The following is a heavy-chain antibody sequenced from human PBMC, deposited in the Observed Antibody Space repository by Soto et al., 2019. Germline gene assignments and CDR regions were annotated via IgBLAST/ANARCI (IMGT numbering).Heavy chain of an antibody. V-gene: IGHV1-69*13. CDR2: IIPIFGTA. D-gene: IGHD1-20*01. CDR3: ARSITGTFYGMDV. Sequence: SVKVSCKASGGTFSSYAISWVRQAPGQGLEWMGGIIPIFGTANYAQKFQGRVTITADESTSTAYMELSSLRSEDTAVYYCARSITGTFYGMDVWGQGTTVTVSS. CDR1: GGTFSSYA. J-gene: IGHJ6*02.